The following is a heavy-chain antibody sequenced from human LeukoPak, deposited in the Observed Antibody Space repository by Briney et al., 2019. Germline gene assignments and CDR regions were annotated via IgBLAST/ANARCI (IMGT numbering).Heavy chain of an antibody. D-gene: IGHD6-19*01. CDR1: GGSFSSDVSY. CDR3: ARQVTSSGWQKWFDP. J-gene: IGHJ5*02. Sequence: PSETLSLTCTVSGGSFSSDVSYWGWIRQSPEKGLQWIASTFYSGYTYYNPSLKSRVTTSVDSSKKQFSLKLTSVTAADTAVYYCARQVTSSGWQKWFDPWGQGTLVIVSS. CDR2: TFYSGYT. V-gene: IGHV4-39*01.